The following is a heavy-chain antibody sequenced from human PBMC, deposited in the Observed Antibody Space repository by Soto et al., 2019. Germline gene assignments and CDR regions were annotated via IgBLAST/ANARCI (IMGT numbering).Heavy chain of an antibody. CDR2: IPSRGRP. CDR3: VRDQYSGYDFAL. Sequence: SETLSLNCPVSGASIAGGSSEWKRVRQPPGKGLEWIGYIPSRGRPFYNPSLTSRGTISADSSKNQLSLQLTSVTAADTAVYYCVRDQYSGYDFALWGQGNLVTVS. CDR1: GASIAGGSSE. D-gene: IGHD5-12*01. J-gene: IGHJ5*02. V-gene: IGHV4-30-4*01.